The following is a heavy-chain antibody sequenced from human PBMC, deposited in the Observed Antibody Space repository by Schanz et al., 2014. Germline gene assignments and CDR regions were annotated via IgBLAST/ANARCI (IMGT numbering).Heavy chain of an antibody. CDR1: GVTFTSYA. CDR2: INPNSGAT. J-gene: IGHJ5*02. V-gene: IGHV1-2*06. Sequence: QVQLVQSGAEVRKPGSSVRVSCKASGVTFTSYAFSWVRQAPGQGLEWMGQINPNSGATIYAQNFQGRVTMTRDTSVNTAYLDLSSLTSDDTAVYYCARGDVNWFDPWGQGTLVTVSS. CDR3: ARGDVNWFDP.